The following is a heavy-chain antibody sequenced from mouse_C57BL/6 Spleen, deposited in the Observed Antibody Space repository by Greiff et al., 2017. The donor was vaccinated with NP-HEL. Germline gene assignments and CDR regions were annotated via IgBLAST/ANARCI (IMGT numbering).Heavy chain of an antibody. Sequence: QVQLQQPGAELVKPGASVKLSCKASGYTFTSYWMQWVKQRPGQGLEWIGEIDPSDSYTNYNQKFKGKATLTVDTSSSTAYMQLSSLTSEDSAVYYGARKGYGSSPYAMDYWGQGTSVTVSS. J-gene: IGHJ4*01. CDR1: GYTFTSYW. CDR3: ARKGYGSSPYAMDY. V-gene: IGHV1-50*01. CDR2: IDPSDSYT. D-gene: IGHD1-1*01.